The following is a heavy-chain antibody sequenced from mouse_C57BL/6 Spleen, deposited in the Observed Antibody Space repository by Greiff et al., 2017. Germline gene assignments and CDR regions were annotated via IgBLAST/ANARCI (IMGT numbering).Heavy chain of an antibody. CDR3: ARGSGSSYWYFDV. D-gene: IGHD1-1*01. J-gene: IGHJ1*03. CDR1: GYAFRSYW. CDR2: IYPGDGDT. Sequence: VKLVESGAELVKPGASVKISCKASGYAFRSYWMNWVKQRPGKGLEWIGQIYPGDGDTNYNGKFKGKATLTADKSSSTAYMQLSSLTSEDSAVYFCARGSGSSYWYFDVWGTGTTVTVSS. V-gene: IGHV1-80*01.